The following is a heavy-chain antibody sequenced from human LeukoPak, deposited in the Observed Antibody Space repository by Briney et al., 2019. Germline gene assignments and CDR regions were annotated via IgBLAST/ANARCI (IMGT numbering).Heavy chain of an antibody. D-gene: IGHD1-20*01. CDR2: INHSGST. CDR1: GGSFSGYY. J-gene: IGHJ4*02. Sequence: PSETLSLTCAVYGGSFSGYYWSWIRQPPGKGLEWIGEINHSGSTNYSPSLKSRVTISVDTSKNQFSLKLSSVTAADTAVYYCARARRYNWNRLDYWGQGTLVTVSS. V-gene: IGHV4-34*01. CDR3: ARARRYNWNRLDY.